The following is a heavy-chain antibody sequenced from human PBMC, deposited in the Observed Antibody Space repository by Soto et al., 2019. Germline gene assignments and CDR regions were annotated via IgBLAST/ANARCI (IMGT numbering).Heavy chain of an antibody. Sequence: SETLSLTCAVSGYSIRSGYFWGWIRQPPGKGLEWIGSMYHSGITYYNLSLKSRATISVDTSKNQLSLKLSSATAADTAVYYCARSMYSTSAQLYYGMDVWGQGTTVTVSS. CDR3: ARSMYSTSAQLYYGMDV. CDR2: MYHSGIT. V-gene: IGHV4-38-2*01. D-gene: IGHD6-6*01. J-gene: IGHJ6*02. CDR1: GYSIRSGYF.